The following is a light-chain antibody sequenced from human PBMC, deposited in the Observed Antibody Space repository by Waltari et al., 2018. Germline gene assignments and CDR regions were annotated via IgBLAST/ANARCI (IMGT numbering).Light chain of an antibody. V-gene: IGKV3-20*01. CDR2: GAS. CDR1: QTLSGSC. J-gene: IGKJ4*01. Sequence: EIVLTQSPGTLSLSPGERATLSCRASQTLSGSCLTWYQQKPGQAPRLVIYGASIRETAIPDRFSGSGSGTDFTLTISRLEPEDFAVYYCQQYDGSSVTFGGGTKVEIK. CDR3: QQYDGSSVT.